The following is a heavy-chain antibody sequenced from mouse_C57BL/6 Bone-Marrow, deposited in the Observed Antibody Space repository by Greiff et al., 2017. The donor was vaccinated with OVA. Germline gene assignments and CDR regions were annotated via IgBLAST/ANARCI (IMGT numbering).Heavy chain of an antibody. CDR1: GYTFTSYV. J-gene: IGHJ4*01. CDR2: IYPYNDGT. D-gene: IGHD1-1*01. V-gene: IGHV1-14*01. CDR3: AFTVVAPYYYAIDY. Sequence: EVQLQQSGPELVKPGASVKMSCKASGYTFTSYVMHWVKQKPGQGLEWIGYIYPYNDGTKYNEKFKGKATLTSDKSSSTAYMELSSLTSEDSAVYYCAFTVVAPYYYAIDYWGQGTSVTVSS.